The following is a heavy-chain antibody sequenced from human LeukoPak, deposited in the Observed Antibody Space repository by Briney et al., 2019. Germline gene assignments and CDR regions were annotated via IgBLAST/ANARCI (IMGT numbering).Heavy chain of an antibody. J-gene: IGHJ6*03. V-gene: IGHV1-69*06. CDR2: VIPVFGTA. CDR3: ARGEWLPPFYYYYYMDV. Sequence: SVKVSCKASGGTFSSYAISWVRQAPGQGLEWMGGVIPVFGTANYAQKFQGRVTITADKSTSTAYMELSSLRSEDTAVYYCARGEWLPPFYYYYYMDVWGKGTTVTVSS. CDR1: GGTFSSYA. D-gene: IGHD3-3*01.